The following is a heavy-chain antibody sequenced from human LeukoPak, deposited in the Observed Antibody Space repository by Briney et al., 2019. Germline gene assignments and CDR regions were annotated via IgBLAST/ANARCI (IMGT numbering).Heavy chain of an antibody. Sequence: ASVKVSCKASGYTFTSYGISWVRQAPGQGLEWMGWISGYNGNTNYAQKLQGRVTMTEDTSTDTAYMELSSLRSEDTAVYYCASGWYQFDYWGQGTLVTVSS. V-gene: IGHV1-18*01. J-gene: IGHJ4*02. CDR2: ISGYNGNT. CDR3: ASGWYQFDY. D-gene: IGHD6-19*01. CDR1: GYTFTSYG.